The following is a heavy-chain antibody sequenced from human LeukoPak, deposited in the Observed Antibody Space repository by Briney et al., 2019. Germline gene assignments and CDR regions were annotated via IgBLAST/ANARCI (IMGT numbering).Heavy chain of an antibody. Sequence: PGGSLRLSCAASGFTFSSYAMSWVRQAPGKGLEWVSALSGGAVGTYHADSVKGRFTISRDDSKNTVYLQMNSLRADDTAVYYCAKGWSSSWLSNYFDHWGQGTLVTVFS. CDR2: LSGGAVGT. D-gene: IGHD3-9*01. CDR3: AKGWSSSWLSNYFDH. J-gene: IGHJ4*02. V-gene: IGHV3-23*01. CDR1: GFTFSSYA.